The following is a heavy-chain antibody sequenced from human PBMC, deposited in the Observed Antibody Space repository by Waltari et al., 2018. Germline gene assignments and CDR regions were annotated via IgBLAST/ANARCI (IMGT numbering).Heavy chain of an antibody. Sequence: EVQMLESGGGLVQPGGSLRLSCAASGFTFSSYAMIWVRQAPGKGREWVSAITSGGSTYSADSGKGRFTISIDKNTLYLQMNSLRAEDTAVYYCAKDPNGDYIGAFDFWGQGTVVTVSS. CDR2: ITSGGST. D-gene: IGHD4-17*01. CDR1: GFTFSSYA. CDR3: AKDPNGDYIGAFDF. V-gene: IGHV3-23*01. J-gene: IGHJ3*01.